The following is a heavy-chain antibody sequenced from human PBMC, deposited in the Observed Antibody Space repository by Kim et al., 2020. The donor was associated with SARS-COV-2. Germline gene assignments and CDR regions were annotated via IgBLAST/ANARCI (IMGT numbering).Heavy chain of an antibody. CDR1: GGTFSSYA. V-gene: IGHV1-69*13. CDR3: ASSLSVVRGVITFDP. CDR2: IIPIFGTA. J-gene: IGHJ5*02. Sequence: SVKVSCKASGGTFSSYAISWVRQAPGQGLEWMGGIIPIFGTANYAQKFQGRVTITADESTSTAYMELSSLRSEDTAVYYCASSLSVVRGVITFDPWGQGTLVTVSS. D-gene: IGHD3-10*01.